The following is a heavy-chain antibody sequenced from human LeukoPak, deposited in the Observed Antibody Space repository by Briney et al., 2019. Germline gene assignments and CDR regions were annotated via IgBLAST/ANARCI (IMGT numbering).Heavy chain of an antibody. V-gene: IGHV3-7*03. CDR3: ARQYTGSFSYFDY. CDR1: AFTFSSYW. J-gene: IGHJ4*02. Sequence: GGSLRLSCAASAFTFSSYWMSWVRQAPGKGLEWVANIKQDGSEMYYVDSVKGRFTISRDNARNSLYLQMNNLRAEDTAVYCCARQYTGSFSYFDYWGQGTLVTVSS. D-gene: IGHD1-26*01. CDR2: IKQDGSEM.